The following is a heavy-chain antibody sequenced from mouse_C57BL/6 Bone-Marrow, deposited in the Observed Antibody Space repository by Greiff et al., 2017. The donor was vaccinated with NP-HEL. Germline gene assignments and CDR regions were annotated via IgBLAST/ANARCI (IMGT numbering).Heavy chain of an antibody. D-gene: IGHD2-4*01. CDR1: GFTFSDYG. CDR3: ARVDYPSLAY. V-gene: IGHV5-17*01. Sequence: EVQLVESGGGLVKPGGSLKLSCAASGFTFSDYGMHWVRQAPEKGLEWVAYISSGSSTIYYADTVKGRFTISRDNAKNTLFLQMTSLRSEDTAMYYCARVDYPSLAYWGQGTPVTVSA. CDR2: ISSGSSTI. J-gene: IGHJ3*01.